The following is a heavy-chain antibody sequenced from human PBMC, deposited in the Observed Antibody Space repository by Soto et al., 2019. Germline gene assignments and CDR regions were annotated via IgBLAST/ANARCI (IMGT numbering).Heavy chain of an antibody. CDR2: IWYDGSNK. CDR3: ARAEGGYACLIDY. D-gene: IGHD5-12*01. J-gene: IGHJ4*02. Sequence: QVQLVESGGGVVQPGRSLRLSCAASGFTFSSYGMHWVRQAPGKGLEWVAVIWYDGSNKYYADSVKGRFTISRDNSKNTLYLQMNSLRAEDTAVYYCARAEGGYACLIDYWGQGTLVTVSS. CDR1: GFTFSSYG. V-gene: IGHV3-33*01.